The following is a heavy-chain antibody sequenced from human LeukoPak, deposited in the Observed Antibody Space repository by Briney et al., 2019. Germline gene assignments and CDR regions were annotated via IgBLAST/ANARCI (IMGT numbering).Heavy chain of an antibody. J-gene: IGHJ5*02. CDR3: AREVVLEWELPSNWFDP. V-gene: IGHV4-4*07. Sequence: SETLSLTCTVSGGSISSYYWSWIRQPAGKGLEWIGRIYTSGSTSYNPSLKSRVTMSVDTSKNQFSLKLSSVTAADTAVYYCAREVVLEWELPSNWFDPWGQGTLVTVSS. CDR2: IYTSGST. D-gene: IGHD1-26*01. CDR1: GGSISSYY.